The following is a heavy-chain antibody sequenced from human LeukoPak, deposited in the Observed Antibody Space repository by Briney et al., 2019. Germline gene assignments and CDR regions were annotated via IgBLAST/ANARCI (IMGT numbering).Heavy chain of an antibody. J-gene: IGHJ4*02. Sequence: PGGSLRLSCAASGFTFSDKYMSWIRQAPGKGLEWVSYISSSGSIIYYADSVKGRFTIPRDNSKNTLYLQMNSLRAEDTAVYYCAKGGHYYGSGSPIGDYWGQGTLVTVSS. CDR2: ISSSGSII. V-gene: IGHV3-11*01. CDR1: GFTFSDKY. CDR3: AKGGHYYGSGSPIGDY. D-gene: IGHD3-10*01.